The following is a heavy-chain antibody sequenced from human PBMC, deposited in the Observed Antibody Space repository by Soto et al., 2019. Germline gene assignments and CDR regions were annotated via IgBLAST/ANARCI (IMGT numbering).Heavy chain of an antibody. CDR3: ARAEEVGGAGSFDI. J-gene: IGHJ3*02. CDR1: GGSISSGDYY. Sequence: QVQLQESGPGLVKPSQTLSLTCTVSGGSISSGDYYWSWIRQPPGKGLEWIGYIYYSGSNYYNPSLKSRVTISVDTSKYQFSLKLSSVTAADTAVYYCARAEEVGGAGSFDIWGQGTMVTVSS. V-gene: IGHV4-30-4*01. CDR2: IYYSGSN. D-gene: IGHD1-26*01.